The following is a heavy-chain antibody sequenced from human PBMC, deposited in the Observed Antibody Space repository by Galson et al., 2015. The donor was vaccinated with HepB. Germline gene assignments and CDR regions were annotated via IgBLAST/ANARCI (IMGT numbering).Heavy chain of an antibody. V-gene: IGHV4-39*01. CDR2: IYYSGST. D-gene: IGHD1-26*01. CDR3: ARAIDSGSQREFDY. J-gene: IGHJ4*02. CDR1: GGSISSTSYY. Sequence: SEPLSLTCTVSGGSISSTSYYWGWLRQPPGKGLEWIGSIYYSGSTYYNPSLKSRVTISVDTSRNQFSLKLSSVTAADTAVYYCARAIDSGSQREFDYWGQGTLVTVSS.